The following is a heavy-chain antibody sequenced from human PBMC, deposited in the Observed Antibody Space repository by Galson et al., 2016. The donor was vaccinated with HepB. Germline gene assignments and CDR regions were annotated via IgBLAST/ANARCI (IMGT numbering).Heavy chain of an antibody. Sequence: SVKVSCKASGYTFTTYFIHWVRQAPGQGLQWMGIINPTGGSTVFAQAFQGRITVTRDTSTDTVYMELSSLTSEDTALYYCARQDGDNFRNFDYWGQGTLVTVSS. CDR2: INPTGGST. J-gene: IGHJ4*02. D-gene: IGHD5-24*01. CDR1: GYTFTTYF. V-gene: IGHV1-46*01. CDR3: ARQDGDNFRNFDY.